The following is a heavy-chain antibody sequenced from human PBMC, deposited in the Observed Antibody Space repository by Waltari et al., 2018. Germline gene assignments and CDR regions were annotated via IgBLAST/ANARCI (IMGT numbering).Heavy chain of an antibody. CDR3: VTTYSGGWNDY. CDR2: VYYTGTT. Sequence: QLQLQESGPGLVKPSETLSLTCTVSGGSISSSSYYWGCIRQSPGKGLEWIGSVYYTGTTYYNPSLKSRVTISVDTSRDQFSLKLNSVTAADTAVYYCVTTYSGGWNDYWGQGTLVTVSS. J-gene: IGHJ4*02. V-gene: IGHV4-39*01. CDR1: GGSISSSSYY. D-gene: IGHD6-19*01.